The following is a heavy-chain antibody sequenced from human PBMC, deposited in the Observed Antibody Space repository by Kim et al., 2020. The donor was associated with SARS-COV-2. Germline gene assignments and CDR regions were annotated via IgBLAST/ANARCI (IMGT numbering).Heavy chain of an antibody. V-gene: IGHV1-58*01. D-gene: IGHD2-2*01. J-gene: IGHJ6*02. CDR3: AADCSRTSCYHYYYGMDV. CDR2: IVVGSGNI. Sequence: SVKVSCKASGFTFTTSAVQWVRQARGQRLKWIGWIVVGSGNINYAQKFQERVTITRDMSTSTAYMELSSLRSEDTAVYYCAADCSRTSCYHYYYGMDVWGQGTTVTVSS. CDR1: GFTFTTSA.